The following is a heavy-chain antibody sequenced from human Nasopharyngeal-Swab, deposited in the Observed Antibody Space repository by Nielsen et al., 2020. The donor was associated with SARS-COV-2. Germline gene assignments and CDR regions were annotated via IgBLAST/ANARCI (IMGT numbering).Heavy chain of an antibody. Sequence: VRQMPGKGLEWVSYISSSSTIYYADSVKGRFTISRDNAKNSLYLQMNSLRAEDTAVYYCARAVDIVVVVAASDYWGQGTLVTVSS. CDR3: ARAVDIVVVVAASDY. D-gene: IGHD2-15*01. J-gene: IGHJ4*02. V-gene: IGHV3-69-1*01. CDR2: ISSSSTI.